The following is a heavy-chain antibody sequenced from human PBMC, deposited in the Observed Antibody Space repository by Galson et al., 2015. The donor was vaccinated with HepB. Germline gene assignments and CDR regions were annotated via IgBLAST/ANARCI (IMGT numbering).Heavy chain of an antibody. CDR2: ITSGSSYI. Sequence: SLRLSCAASGFTFRDYSMTWVRQAPGKGLEWVSSITSGSSYIYYADSVKGRFTISRDNAEDSLYLQMNSLRAVDTAVYYCTRGVSGDFWGQGTLVTVSS. V-gene: IGHV3-21*01. CDR3: TRGVSGDF. D-gene: IGHD3-3*01. J-gene: IGHJ4*02. CDR1: GFTFRDYS.